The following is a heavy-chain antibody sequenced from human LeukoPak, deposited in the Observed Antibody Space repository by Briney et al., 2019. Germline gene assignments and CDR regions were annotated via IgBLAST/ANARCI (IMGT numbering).Heavy chain of an antibody. J-gene: IGHJ6*02. D-gene: IGHD5-12*01. V-gene: IGHV3-7*01. Sequence: GGSLRLSCATSGFSFSGYWMTWVRQAPGKGPEWVANINEDGSQKNLVDSVKGRFTISRDNAKSSLYLQMNSLRVEDTAVYYCAREWNLDIVATITYYGMDVWGQGTTVTVSS. CDR1: GFSFSGYW. CDR2: INEDGSQK. CDR3: AREWNLDIVATITYYGMDV.